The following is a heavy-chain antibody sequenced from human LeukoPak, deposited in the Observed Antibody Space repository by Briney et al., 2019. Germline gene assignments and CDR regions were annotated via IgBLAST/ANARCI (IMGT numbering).Heavy chain of an antibody. V-gene: IGHV3-30-3*01. CDR2: ISYDGSNK. Sequence: GGSLRLSCAASGFTFSSYTMHWVRQAPGKGLEWVAVISYDGSNKYYADSVKGRFTISRDNSKNTLYLQMNSLRAEDTAVYYCAREGNFGLVPAFDIWGQGTMVTVSS. CDR3: AREGNFGLVPAFDI. D-gene: IGHD6-6*01. J-gene: IGHJ3*02. CDR1: GFTFSSYT.